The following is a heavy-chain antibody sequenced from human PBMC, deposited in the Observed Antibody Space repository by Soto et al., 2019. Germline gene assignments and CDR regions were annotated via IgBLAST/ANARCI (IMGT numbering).Heavy chain of an antibody. V-gene: IGHV1-2*02. CDR1: GYTFTGYY. CDR3: ARGGGYCSSTSCYFETWFDP. J-gene: IGHJ5*02. D-gene: IGHD2-2*01. Sequence: PSVKVSCKASGYTFTGYYMHWVRQAPGQGLEWMGWINPNSGGTSYAQKLQGRVTMTRETAISTAYMELSRLRSGDTAVYYCARGGGYCSSTSCYFETWFDPWGQGTLVTVSS. CDR2: INPNSGGT.